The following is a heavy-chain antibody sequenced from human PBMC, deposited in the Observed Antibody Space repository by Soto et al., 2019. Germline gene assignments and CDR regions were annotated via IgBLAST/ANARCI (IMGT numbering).Heavy chain of an antibody. Sequence: SVKVSCKSSGGTFSSYAISWVRQAPGQGLEWMGGIIPIFGTANYAQKFQGRVTITADESTSTAYMELSSLRSEDTAVYYCASSSGTTSPSADYWGQGTLVTVSS. D-gene: IGHD1-1*01. V-gene: IGHV1-69*13. J-gene: IGHJ4*02. CDR2: IIPIFGTA. CDR3: ASSSGTTSPSADY. CDR1: GGTFSSYA.